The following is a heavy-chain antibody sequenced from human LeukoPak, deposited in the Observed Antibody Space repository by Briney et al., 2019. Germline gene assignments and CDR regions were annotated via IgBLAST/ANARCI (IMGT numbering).Heavy chain of an antibody. CDR1: GFTFSSYC. D-gene: IGHD3-22*01. J-gene: IGHJ4*02. V-gene: IGHV3-7*01. CDR2: IKQDGSEK. Sequence: GGSLRLSCAAPGFTFSSYCMTWIRQAPGKGLEWVANIKQDGSEKYYVDSVKGRFTISRDNAKNSLYLQMNSLRAEDTAAYYCPSDVLAIVGPHDYSGKGTLVTVSS. CDR3: PSDVLAIVGPHDY.